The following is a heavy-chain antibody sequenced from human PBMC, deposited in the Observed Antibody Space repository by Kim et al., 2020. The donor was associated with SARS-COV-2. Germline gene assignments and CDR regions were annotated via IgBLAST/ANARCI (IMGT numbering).Heavy chain of an antibody. CDR1: GGSISSSSYY. J-gene: IGHJ5*02. V-gene: IGHV4-39*01. Sequence: SETLSLTCTVSGGSISSSSYYWGWIRQPPGKGLEWIGSIYYSGSTYYNPSLKSRVTISVDTSKNQFSLKLSSVTAADTAVYYCAGQAGIAVGGTLVRGWFDAWGQGTLVTVSS. CDR2: IYYSGST. CDR3: AGQAGIAVGGTLVRGWFDA. D-gene: IGHD6-19*01.